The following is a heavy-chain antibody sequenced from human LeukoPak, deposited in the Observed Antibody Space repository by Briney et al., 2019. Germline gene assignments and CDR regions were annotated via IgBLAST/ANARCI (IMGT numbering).Heavy chain of an antibody. V-gene: IGHV4-59*12. J-gene: IGHJ4*02. CDR2: IYYSGST. CDR1: GGSISSYY. D-gene: IGHD3-10*01. Sequence: SETLSLTCTVSGGSISSYYWSWIRQPPGKGLEWIGYIYYSGSTNYNPSLKSRVTISVDTSKNQFSLKLSSVTAADTAVYYCARRLTMVRGVISAARRGYFDYWGQGTLVTVSS. CDR3: ARRLTMVRGVISAARRGYFDY.